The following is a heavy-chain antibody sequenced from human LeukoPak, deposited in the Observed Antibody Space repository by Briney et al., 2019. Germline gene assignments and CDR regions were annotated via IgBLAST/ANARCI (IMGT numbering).Heavy chain of an antibody. J-gene: IGHJ4*02. CDR3: ARAGYSSGGYFDY. D-gene: IGHD6-19*01. Sequence: GGSLRLSCAASGFTFSNSAMCWVRQAPGKGLEWVSGISRGGGSTYYADSVKGRFTISRDTSIDTLYLQMNSLRAEDTAVYYCARAGYSSGGYFDYWGQGTLVTVSS. CDR2: ISRGGGST. CDR1: GFTFSNSA. V-gene: IGHV3-23*01.